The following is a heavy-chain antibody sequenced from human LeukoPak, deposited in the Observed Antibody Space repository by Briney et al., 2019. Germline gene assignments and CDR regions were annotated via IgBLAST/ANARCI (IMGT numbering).Heavy chain of an antibody. D-gene: IGHD3-10*01. J-gene: IGHJ5*02. Sequence: GASVKVSCKATGGTFSSYAISWVRQAPGQGLEWMGGIIPIFGTANYAQKFQGRVTITADESTSTAYMELSSLRSEGTAVYYCASSTGYYYGSGSYYNGPNWFDPWGQGTLVTVSS. CDR1: GGTFSSYA. V-gene: IGHV1-69*13. CDR3: ASSTGYYYGSGSYYNGPNWFDP. CDR2: IIPIFGTA.